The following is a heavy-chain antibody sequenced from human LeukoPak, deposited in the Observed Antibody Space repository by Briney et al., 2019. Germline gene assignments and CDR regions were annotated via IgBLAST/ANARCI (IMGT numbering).Heavy chain of an antibody. CDR2: ISACSGNT. J-gene: IGHJ5*02. D-gene: IGHD3-3*01. Sequence: GASVKVSCKASGYTFTSYGISWVRQAPGQGLEWMGWISACSGNTNYAQKFQGRVNSTRITSLSTVYMELGSLRSEDTAVYYYARGHSGFMYYGWFDPWGQGTLVTVSS. CDR3: ARGHSGFMYYGWFDP. CDR1: GYTFTSYG. V-gene: IGHV1-8*03.